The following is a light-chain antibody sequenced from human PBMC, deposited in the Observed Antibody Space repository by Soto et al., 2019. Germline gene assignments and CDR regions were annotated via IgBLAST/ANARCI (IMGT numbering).Light chain of an antibody. Sequence: DIQLTQSPSFLPASVGDRITITCRASQGISSSLAWYQQTAGKAPKLLIYGASTLQSGVPSRFSGSGSGTEFSLTISSLKPEDFATYYCQPLNGFPRTFGPGTKVDIK. CDR3: QPLNGFPRT. J-gene: IGKJ3*01. CDR1: QGISSS. CDR2: GAS. V-gene: IGKV1-9*01.